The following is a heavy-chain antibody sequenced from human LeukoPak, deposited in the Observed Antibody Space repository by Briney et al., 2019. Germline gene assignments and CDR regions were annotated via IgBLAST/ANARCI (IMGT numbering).Heavy chain of an antibody. J-gene: IGHJ4*02. CDR1: GGSISSSSYY. D-gene: IGHD6-13*01. CDR3: ARGAGAAAGTGSAPDFDY. CDR2: IYYSGST. V-gene: IGHV4-39*07. Sequence: SETLSLTCTVSGGSISSSSYYWGWIRQPPGKGLEWIGSIYYSGSTYYNPSLKSRVTISVDTSKNQFSLKLSSVTAADTAVYYCARGAGAAAGTGSAPDFDYWGQGTLVTVSS.